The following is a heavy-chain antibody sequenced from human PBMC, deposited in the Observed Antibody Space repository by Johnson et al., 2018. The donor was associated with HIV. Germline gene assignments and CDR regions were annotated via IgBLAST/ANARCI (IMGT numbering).Heavy chain of an antibody. CDR2: ISSSGSTI. V-gene: IGHV3-11*04. CDR3: ARSYYYDSSGFRPGAFDI. D-gene: IGHD3-22*01. CDR1: GFTFSDYY. Sequence: QVQLVESGGGLVKPGGSLRLSCAASGFTFSDYYMSWIRQAPGKGLERVSYISSSGSTIYYAASVKGRYTISRDNAKNPLYLQMNSLRAEDTAVYYCARSYYYDSSGFRPGAFDIWGQGTMVTVSS. J-gene: IGHJ3*02.